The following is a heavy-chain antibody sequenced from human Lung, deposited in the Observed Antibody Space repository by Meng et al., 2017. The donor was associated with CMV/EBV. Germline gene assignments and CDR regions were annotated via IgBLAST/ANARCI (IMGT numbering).Heavy chain of an antibody. CDR2: IYPGDSDT. Sequence: EXXKISXKGSGYSFTSYWIGWVRQMPGKGLEWMGIIYPGDSDTRYSPSFQGQVTISADKSISTAYLQWSSLKASDTAMYYCARQSSLGYCSSTSCYSYYGMDVWXQGTXVTVAS. D-gene: IGHD2-2*02. V-gene: IGHV5-51*01. CDR3: ARQSSLGYCSSTSCYSYYGMDV. CDR1: GYSFTSYW. J-gene: IGHJ6*02.